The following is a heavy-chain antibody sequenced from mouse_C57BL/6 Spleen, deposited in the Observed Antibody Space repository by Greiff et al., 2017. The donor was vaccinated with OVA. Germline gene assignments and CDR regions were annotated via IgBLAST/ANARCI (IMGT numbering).Heavy chain of an antibody. D-gene: IGHD2-1*01. Sequence: QVQLQQSGPELVKPGASVKISCKASGYAFSSSWMNWVKQRPGKGLEWIGRIYPGDGDTNYNGKFKGKATLTADKSSSTAYMQLSSLTSEDSAVYFGEGGNSDYFDYWGQGTTLTVSS. CDR1: GYAFSSSW. CDR2: IYPGDGDT. J-gene: IGHJ2*01. CDR3: EGGNSDYFDY. V-gene: IGHV1-82*01.